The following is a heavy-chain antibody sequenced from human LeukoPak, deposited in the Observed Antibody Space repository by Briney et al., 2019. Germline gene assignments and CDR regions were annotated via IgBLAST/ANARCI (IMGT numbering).Heavy chain of an antibody. D-gene: IGHD1-26*01. J-gene: IGHJ3*02. Sequence: SETLSLTCAVSGSSISSSNWWSWVRQPPGKGLEWIGEIYHSGSTNYNPSLKSRVTISVDKSKNHFSLKLSSVTAADTAVYYCARELVGEKAFDIWGQGTMVTVSS. V-gene: IGHV4-4*02. CDR3: ARELVGEKAFDI. CDR2: IYHSGST. CDR1: GSSISSSNW.